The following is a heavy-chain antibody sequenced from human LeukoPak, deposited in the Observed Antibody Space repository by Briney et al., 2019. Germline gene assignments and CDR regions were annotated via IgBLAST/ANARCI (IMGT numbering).Heavy chain of an antibody. CDR1: GGTFSSYA. CDR2: IIPIFGTA. J-gene: IGHJ5*02. D-gene: IGHD4-17*01. V-gene: IGHV1-69*13. CDR3: ARSGDYGRGSPPYNWFDP. Sequence: ASVKVSCKASGGTFSSYAISWVRQAPGQGLEWMGGIIPIFGTANYAQKFQGRVTITADESTSTAYMELSSLRSEDTAVYYCARSGDYGRGSPPYNWFDPWGQGTLVTVSS.